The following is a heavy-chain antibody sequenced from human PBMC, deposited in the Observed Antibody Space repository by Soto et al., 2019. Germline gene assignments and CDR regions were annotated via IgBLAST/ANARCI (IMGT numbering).Heavy chain of an antibody. CDR2: ISAYNGNT. CDR3: ARSGGYDADY. D-gene: IGHD5-12*01. CDR1: GYTFNSYG. V-gene: IGHV1-18*01. Sequence: QVQLVQSGAEVKKPGASVKVSCKASGYTFNSYGISWVRQAPGQGLEWMGWISAYNGNTNYAQKLQGRVTMTTDTATSPGYLELSILRFDETAVYYCARSGGYDADYWGQGTLVTVSS. J-gene: IGHJ4*02.